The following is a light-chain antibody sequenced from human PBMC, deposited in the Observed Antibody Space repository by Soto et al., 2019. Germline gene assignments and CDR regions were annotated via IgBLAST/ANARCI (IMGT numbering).Light chain of an antibody. CDR1: QSVSSN. J-gene: IGKJ5*01. CDR3: QQYNDWPPIT. CDR2: DAY. Sequence: VLTQSPGTLSLSPGESATLSCRASQSVSSNLAWYQQKPGQAPRLLIYDAYTRATVIPARFSGSGSGTEFTLTISSLQSEDFAVYYCQQYNDWPPITCGQGTRLDIK. V-gene: IGKV3-15*01.